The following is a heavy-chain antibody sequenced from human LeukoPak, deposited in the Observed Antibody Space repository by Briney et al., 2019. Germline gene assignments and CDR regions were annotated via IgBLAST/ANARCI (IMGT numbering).Heavy chain of an antibody. V-gene: IGHV4-39*01. Sequence: PSETLSLTCTVSDGSISSSSYYWGWIRQPPGKGLEWIGSIYYSGSTYYSPSLKSRVTISVDTSKNQFSLKLSSVTAADTAVYYCARTRYYYNSRSYGAPYYFDYWGQGTLVTVSS. D-gene: IGHD3-10*01. CDR1: DGSISSSSYY. CDR2: IYYSGST. CDR3: ARTRYYYNSRSYGAPYYFDY. J-gene: IGHJ4*02.